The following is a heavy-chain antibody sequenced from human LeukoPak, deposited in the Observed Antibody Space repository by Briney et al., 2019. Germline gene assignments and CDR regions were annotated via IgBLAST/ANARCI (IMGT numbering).Heavy chain of an antibody. J-gene: IGHJ4*02. V-gene: IGHV4-30-2*01. CDR2: IYHSGST. D-gene: IGHD4-17*01. Sequence: SQTLSLTCAVSGGSTSSGGYSWSWIRQPPGKGLEWIGYIYHSGSTYYNPSLKSRVTISVDRSKNQFSLKLSSVTAADTAVYYCARDLGYGELDYWGQGTLVTVSS. CDR3: ARDLGYGELDY. CDR1: GGSTSSGGYS.